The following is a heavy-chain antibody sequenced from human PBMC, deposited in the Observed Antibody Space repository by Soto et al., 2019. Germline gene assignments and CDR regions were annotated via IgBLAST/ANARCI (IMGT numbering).Heavy chain of an antibody. D-gene: IGHD2-2*01. CDR1: GYTFTSYD. J-gene: IGHJ6*02. V-gene: IGHV1-8*01. CDR3: ARWRGCSSTSCYYYYYGMDV. CDR2: MNPNSGNT. Sequence: ASVKVSCKASGYTFTSYDINWVRQATGQGLEGMGWMNPNSGNTGYAQKFQGRVTMTRNTSISTAYMELSSLRSEDTAVYYCARWRGCSSTSCYYYYYGMDVWGQGTTVTVSS.